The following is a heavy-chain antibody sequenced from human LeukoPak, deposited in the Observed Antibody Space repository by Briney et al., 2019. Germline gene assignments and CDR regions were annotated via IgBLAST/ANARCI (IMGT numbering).Heavy chain of an antibody. Sequence: GGSLTLSCAASGFTFSSYSMNWVRQAPGKGLERVSYISSSSSTIYYADSVKGRFTISRDNAKNPLYLQMNSLRAEDTAVCYCARDDVGWFGELLVDYWGQGTLVTVSS. CDR2: ISSSSSTI. V-gene: IGHV3-48*01. J-gene: IGHJ4*02. D-gene: IGHD3-10*01. CDR3: ARDDVGWFGELLVDY. CDR1: GFTFSSYS.